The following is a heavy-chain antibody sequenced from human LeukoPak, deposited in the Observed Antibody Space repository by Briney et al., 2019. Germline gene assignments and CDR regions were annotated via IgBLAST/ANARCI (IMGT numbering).Heavy chain of an antibody. CDR2: IWYDGSNK. Sequence: GGSLRLSCAASGFTFSSYGMHWVRQAPGKGLEWVAVIWYDGSNKYYADSVKGRFTISRDNSKNTLYLQMNSLRAEDTAVYYCERDHYDYVWGSYRPLYYFDYWGQGTLVTVSS. V-gene: IGHV3-33*01. D-gene: IGHD3-16*02. CDR1: GFTFSSYG. CDR3: ERDHYDYVWGSYRPLYYFDY. J-gene: IGHJ4*02.